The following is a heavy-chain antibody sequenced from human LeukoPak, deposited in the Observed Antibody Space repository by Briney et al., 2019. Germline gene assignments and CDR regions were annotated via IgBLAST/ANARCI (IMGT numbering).Heavy chain of an antibody. CDR3: AGGGLVRGLLHWIDP. CDR2: ISHSGTT. CDR1: GFSISSGHY. D-gene: IGHD3-10*01. J-gene: IGHJ5*02. Sequence: PSETLSLTCTVSGFSISSGHYWGWTRQPPGKGLEWIASISHSGTTFYNPSLKSRVTISVDTSKNQFSLHLNSVTHEDTAVYYCAGGGLVRGLLHWIDPWGQGSLVTVSS. V-gene: IGHV4-38-2*02.